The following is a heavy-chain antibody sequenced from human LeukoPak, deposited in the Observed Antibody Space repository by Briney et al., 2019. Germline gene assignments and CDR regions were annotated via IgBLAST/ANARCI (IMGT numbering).Heavy chain of an antibody. Sequence: GGSLRLSCAASGFTFSDYYMSWIRQAPGKGLEWVSYISSSGSTIYYAGSVKGRFTISRDDSKNTLYLQMNSLRAEDSAVYYCARASGSFDYWGQGTLVTVSS. J-gene: IGHJ4*02. D-gene: IGHD1-26*01. CDR3: ARASGSFDY. V-gene: IGHV3-11*04. CDR2: ISSSGSTI. CDR1: GFTFSDYY.